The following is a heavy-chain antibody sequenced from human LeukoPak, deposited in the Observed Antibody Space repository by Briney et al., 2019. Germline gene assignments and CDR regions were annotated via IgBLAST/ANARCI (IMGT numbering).Heavy chain of an antibody. Sequence: ASVKVSCKASGYTFTSYYMHWVRQAPGQGLEWMGVINPSGGSTSYAQKFQGRVTITRDTSTSTVYMELSSLRSEDTAVYYCARGAYYYDSSGYYYDGGYFDYWGQGTLVTVSS. CDR1: GYTFTSYY. J-gene: IGHJ4*02. V-gene: IGHV1-46*01. CDR2: INPSGGST. D-gene: IGHD3-22*01. CDR3: ARGAYYYDSSGYYYDGGYFDY.